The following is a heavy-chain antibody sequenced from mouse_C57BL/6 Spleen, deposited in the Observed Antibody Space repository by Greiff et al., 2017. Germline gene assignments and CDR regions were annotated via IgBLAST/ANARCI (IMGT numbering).Heavy chain of an antibody. V-gene: IGHV1-53*01. Sequence: VQLQQSGTELVKPGASVKLSCKASGYTFTSYWMHWVKQRPGQGLEWIGNINPSNGGTNYNEKFKSKATLTVDKSSSTAYMQLSSLTSEDSAVYYCARGRGLSTVYYALDYWGQGTSVTVSS. D-gene: IGHD1-1*02. CDR3: ARGRGLSTVYYALDY. CDR2: INPSNGGT. CDR1: GYTFTSYW. J-gene: IGHJ4*01.